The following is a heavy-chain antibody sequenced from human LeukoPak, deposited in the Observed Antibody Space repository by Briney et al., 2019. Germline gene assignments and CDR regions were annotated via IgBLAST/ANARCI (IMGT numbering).Heavy chain of an antibody. V-gene: IGHV1-8*02. Sequence: ASVKVSCKASGSTSPDINWVRQATGKGLEWLGWMNPSDHTGYAQKFQGRVSVTRDTSSNTAYVELRGLRSEDTAVYYCARYIHLSGFDIWGQGTMVTVSS. CDR2: MNPSDHT. D-gene: IGHD5-18*01. CDR3: ARYIHLSGFDI. CDR1: GSTSPD. J-gene: IGHJ3*02.